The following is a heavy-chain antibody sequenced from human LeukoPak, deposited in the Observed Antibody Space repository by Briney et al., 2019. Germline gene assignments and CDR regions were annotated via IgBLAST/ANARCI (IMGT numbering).Heavy chain of an antibody. J-gene: IGHJ4*02. CDR1: GGTFSSYA. V-gene: IGHV1-69*05. CDR2: IIPIFGTA. CDR3: ARRILVGATVDY. D-gene: IGHD1-26*01. Sequence: GASVKVSCKASGGTFSSYAISWVRQAPGQGLEWMGGIIPIFGTANYAQKFQGRVTITTDESTSTAYMELSSLRSDDTAVYYCARRILVGATVDYWGQGILVTVSS.